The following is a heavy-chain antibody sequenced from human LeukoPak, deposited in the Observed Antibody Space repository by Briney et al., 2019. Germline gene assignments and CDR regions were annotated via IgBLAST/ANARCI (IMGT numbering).Heavy chain of an antibody. Sequence: GSLRLSCAASGFTFSNAWMSWVRQPSGKGLEWIGEINHSGSTNYNPSLKSRVTISVDTSKNQFFLELSSVTAADTAVYYCAINMIRGVHFPYSFDYWGQGTLVTVSS. CDR3: AINMIRGVHFPYSFDY. V-gene: IGHV4-34*08. CDR2: INHSGST. D-gene: IGHD3-10*01. CDR1: GFTFSNAW. J-gene: IGHJ4*02.